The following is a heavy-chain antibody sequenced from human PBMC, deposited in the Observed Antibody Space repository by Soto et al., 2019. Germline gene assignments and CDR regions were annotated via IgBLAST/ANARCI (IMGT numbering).Heavy chain of an antibody. CDR3: AIMALGI. V-gene: IGHV1-18*01. CDR2: ISVYNGNT. J-gene: IGHJ4*02. Sequence: ASVKVSCKASGYTFNSYGIRWVRQAPGQVLEWMGWISVYNGNTNYAQKFQGRVTMTTDTSTSTAYMELRSLRSDDTAVYYCAIMALGIWGQGTLVNVSS. D-gene: IGHD3-16*01. CDR1: GYTFNSYG.